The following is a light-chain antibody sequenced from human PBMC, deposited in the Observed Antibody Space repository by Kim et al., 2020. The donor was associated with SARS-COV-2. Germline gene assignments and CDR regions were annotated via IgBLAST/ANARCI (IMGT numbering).Light chain of an antibody. Sequence: QSALTQPASVSGSPGQSITISCTGTSSDVGTYNLVSWYQQHPGKAPNLMIYEVNKRPSVVSNRSSGSKSGNTSSLTISGLQAEDEAAYYCCTYAGRGPWVFGGGTQLPVL. CDR3: CTYAGRGPWV. CDR2: EVN. J-gene: IGLJ3*02. CDR1: SSDVGTYNL. V-gene: IGLV2-23*02.